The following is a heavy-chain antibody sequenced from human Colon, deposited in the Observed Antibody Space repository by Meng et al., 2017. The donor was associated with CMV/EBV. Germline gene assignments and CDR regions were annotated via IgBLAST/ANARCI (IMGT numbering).Heavy chain of an antibody. Sequence: GSLRLSCTVFGVSIRTHYYNWIRQAPGKRPEWIAYMYYTGKTNSNPSPKSRVSVSMDTSKNQLSLKLDSVTAADTAVYYCAREDYGVGSFDYWGQGMLVTVSS. CDR3: AREDYGVGSFDY. V-gene: IGHV4-59*11. CDR2: MYYTGKT. CDR1: GVSIRTHY. J-gene: IGHJ4*02. D-gene: IGHD4/OR15-4a*01.